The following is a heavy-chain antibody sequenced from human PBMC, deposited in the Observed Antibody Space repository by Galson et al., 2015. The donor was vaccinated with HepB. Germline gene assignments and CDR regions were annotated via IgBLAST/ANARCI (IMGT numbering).Heavy chain of an antibody. CDR2: MSYDGRNK. V-gene: IGHV3-30*04. D-gene: IGHD1-1*01. CDR3: ARVTWNRYFDY. Sequence: SLRLSCAASGFSVSSYSIHWVRQAPGKGLEWVAVMSYDGRNKYYADSVKGRFTISRDNSRNTVYLQMNSLRDEDTAVYYCARVTWNRYFDYWGQGTLVTVSS. J-gene: IGHJ4*02. CDR1: GFSVSSYS.